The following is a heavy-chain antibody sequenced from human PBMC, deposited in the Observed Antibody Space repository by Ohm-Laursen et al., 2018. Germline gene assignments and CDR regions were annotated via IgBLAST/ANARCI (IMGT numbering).Heavy chain of an antibody. D-gene: IGHD1-26*01. CDR2: IYYSGST. J-gene: IGHJ4*02. CDR3: AGRGY. Sequence: PSDTLSLTCTVSGGSISNYYWSWIRQPPGKGLEWIGYIYYSGSTNYNPSLKSRVTMSVDTSKNQFSLNLSSVTAADTAVYYCAGRGYWGQGTLVTVSS. V-gene: IGHV4-59*07. CDR1: GGSISNYY.